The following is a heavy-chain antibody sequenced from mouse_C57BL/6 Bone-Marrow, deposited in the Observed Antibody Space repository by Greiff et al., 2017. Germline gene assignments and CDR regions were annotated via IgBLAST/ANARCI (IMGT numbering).Heavy chain of an antibody. CDR1: GFNIKEDY. V-gene: IGHV14-4*01. Sequence: EVQLQQSGAELVRPGASVKLSCTASGFNIKEDYMHWVKQRPEQGLEWIGWIDPENGDTEYASKFQGKATITADTSSNTAYLQLSSLTSEDTAVYYCTTWALLWYFDVWGTGTTVTVSS. CDR3: TTWALLWYFDV. D-gene: IGHD3-1*01. J-gene: IGHJ1*03. CDR2: IDPENGDT.